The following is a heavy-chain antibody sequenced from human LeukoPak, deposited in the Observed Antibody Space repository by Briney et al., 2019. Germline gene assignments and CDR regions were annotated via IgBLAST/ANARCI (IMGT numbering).Heavy chain of an antibody. J-gene: IGHJ2*01. CDR3: ARVGTVTKTPLKNNWYFDL. CDR2: IYYSGST. CDR1: GGSISSGGYY. Sequence: SETLSLTCTVSGGSISSGGYYWSWIRQHPGKGLEWIGYIYYSGSTYYNPSLKGRVTISVDTSKNQFSLKLSSVTAADTAVYYCARVGTVTKTPLKNNWYFDLWGRGTLVTVS. V-gene: IGHV4-31*03. D-gene: IGHD4-17*01.